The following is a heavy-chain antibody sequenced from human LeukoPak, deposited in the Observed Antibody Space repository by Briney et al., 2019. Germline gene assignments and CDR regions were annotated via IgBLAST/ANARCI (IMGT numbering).Heavy chain of an antibody. Sequence: GSLRLSCTASGFTFGDYAMSWFREAPGKGLEWVGFIRSKAYGGTTEYAASVKGRFTISRDDSKSIAYLQMNSLKTEDTAVYYCTRDSGWSYFDYWGQGTLVTVSS. J-gene: IGHJ4*02. CDR1: GFTFGDYA. D-gene: IGHD6-19*01. V-gene: IGHV3-49*03. CDR2: IRSKAYGGTT. CDR3: TRDSGWSYFDY.